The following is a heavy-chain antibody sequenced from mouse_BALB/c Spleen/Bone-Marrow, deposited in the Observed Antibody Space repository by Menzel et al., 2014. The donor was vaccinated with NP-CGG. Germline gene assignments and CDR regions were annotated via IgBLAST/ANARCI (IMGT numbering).Heavy chain of an antibody. V-gene: IGHV3-1*02. CDR2: IYYSGGS. J-gene: IGHJ2*01. D-gene: IGHD2-3*01. Sequence: VQLQQSGPDLVKPSQSLSLTCTVTGYSITSGYSWHWIRQFPGNKLEWMGFIYYSGGSNYNPSLKSQVSISRDTSKNQFFLQVNSVTSEDAATYYCARHDGYFDYWGQGTTLTVSS. CDR3: ARHDGYFDY. CDR1: GYSITSGYS.